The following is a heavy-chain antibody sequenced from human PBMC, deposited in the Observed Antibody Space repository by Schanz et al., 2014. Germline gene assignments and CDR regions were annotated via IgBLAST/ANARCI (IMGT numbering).Heavy chain of an antibody. CDR2: TSHDGSFT. D-gene: IGHD4-17*01. Sequence: EVQLVESGGGLVQPGGSLRLSCAASGFTYSSYWMHWVRQAPGKGLEWVSRTSHDGSFTTFADSVKGRFTISRDNAKNALYLQMNSLRAEDTAVYYCVRDTDYHFDYWGQGTLVTVSS. V-gene: IGHV3-74*01. CDR1: GFTYSSYW. J-gene: IGHJ4*02. CDR3: VRDTDYHFDY.